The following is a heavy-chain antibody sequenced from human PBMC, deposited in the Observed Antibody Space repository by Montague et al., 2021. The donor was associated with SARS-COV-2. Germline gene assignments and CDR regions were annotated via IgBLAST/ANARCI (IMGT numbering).Heavy chain of an antibody. CDR3: ARGSEYYYHPFDY. CDR2: IYSNGDT. Sequence: TLSLTCTVSGASMSGYHWSWIRQPAGKAPEWIGRIYSNGDTTYNPSLKSRLTMSVDTSERQFSLKVTSVSAADTATYYCARGSEYYYHPFDYWGHGNLVTVSS. D-gene: IGHD2/OR15-2a*01. J-gene: IGHJ4*01. CDR1: GASMSGYH. V-gene: IGHV4-4*07.